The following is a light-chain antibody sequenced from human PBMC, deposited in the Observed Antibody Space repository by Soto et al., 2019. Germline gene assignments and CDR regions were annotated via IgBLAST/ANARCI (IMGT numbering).Light chain of an antibody. CDR1: QSISSKY. CDR3: QQHGSSPWM. J-gene: IGKJ1*01. V-gene: IGKV3-20*01. Sequence: EIVLTQSPATLSVSPGDRATLSCRASQSISSKYVAWYQQIPGQTPRLLIYGASSRATGIPDRFSGSGSGTDFTLTISRLEPEDFAVYYCQQHGSSPWMFGQGTKVDI. CDR2: GAS.